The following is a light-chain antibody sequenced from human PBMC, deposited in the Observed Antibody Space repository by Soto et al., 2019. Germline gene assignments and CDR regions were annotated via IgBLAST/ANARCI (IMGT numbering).Light chain of an antibody. Sequence: DIQMTQPPSTLSPSVGDRVTITCRASENIKNWLAWYQQTAGNAGKVLISDASRLEAGVPSRFSGSGYGTDFTLTITSLQTDDFGTYYCQQYDVHPKTFGQGTKVDIK. CDR2: DAS. V-gene: IGKV1-5*01. CDR1: ENIKNW. CDR3: QQYDVHPKT. J-gene: IGKJ1*01.